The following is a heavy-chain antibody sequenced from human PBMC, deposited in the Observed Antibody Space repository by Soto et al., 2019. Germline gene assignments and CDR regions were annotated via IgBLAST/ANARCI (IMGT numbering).Heavy chain of an antibody. CDR3: AKDGAPRYCSRSSCHPAGAY. CDR1: GLTFSNYG. J-gene: IGHJ4*02. V-gene: IGHV3-30*18. D-gene: IGHD2-15*01. Sequence: GGSLRLSCAGSGLTFSNYGLHWVRQAPGKGLDWVSFISFDGSHKYYADSVKGRFTISRDNSNNMLYLQMDSLTTEDTAVYYCAKDGAPRYCSRSSCHPAGAYWGQGTLVTVSS. CDR2: ISFDGSHK.